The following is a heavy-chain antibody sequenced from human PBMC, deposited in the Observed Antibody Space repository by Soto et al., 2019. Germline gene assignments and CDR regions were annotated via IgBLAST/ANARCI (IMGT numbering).Heavy chain of an antibody. CDR3: ASDPGYSLDY. CDR2: TYNRSKWYY. J-gene: IGHJ4*02. CDR1: GDRVSIYSGA. Sequence: SQTLSLTCVISGDRVSIYSGAWNWIRQSPSRGLEWLGRTYNRSKWYYDYAESVKSRIIISVDTYKNQFSLQLNSVTPKHTADYYCASDPGYSLDYWGQGIQVTVSS. D-gene: IGHD5-12*01. V-gene: IGHV6-1*01.